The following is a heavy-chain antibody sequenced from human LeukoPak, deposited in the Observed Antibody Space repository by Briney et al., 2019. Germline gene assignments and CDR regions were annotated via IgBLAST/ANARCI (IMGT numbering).Heavy chain of an antibody. CDR1: GGTLSSYA. Sequence: ASVKVSCKASGGTLSSYAISWVRQAPGQGLEWMGGIIPIFGTANYAQKFQGRVTITADESTSTAYMELSSLRSEDTAVYYCARAPRGSYYYYGMDVWGQGTTVTVSS. CDR2: IIPIFGTA. CDR3: ARAPRGSYYYYGMDV. D-gene: IGHD1-26*01. V-gene: IGHV1-69*13. J-gene: IGHJ6*02.